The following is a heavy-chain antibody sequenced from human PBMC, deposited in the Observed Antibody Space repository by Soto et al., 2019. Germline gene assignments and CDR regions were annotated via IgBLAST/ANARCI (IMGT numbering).Heavy chain of an antibody. J-gene: IGHJ4*02. D-gene: IGHD3-16*02. Sequence: QVQLVQSGAEVKKPGSSVKVSCKASGGTFSSYAISWVRQAPGQGLEWMGGIIPIFGTANYAQKFQGRVTITADESTSTAYMELSSLRSEDTAVYYCARDQYDYVWGSYRAHLDYWGQGTLVTVSS. V-gene: IGHV1-69*01. CDR3: ARDQYDYVWGSYRAHLDY. CDR2: IIPIFGTA. CDR1: GGTFSSYA.